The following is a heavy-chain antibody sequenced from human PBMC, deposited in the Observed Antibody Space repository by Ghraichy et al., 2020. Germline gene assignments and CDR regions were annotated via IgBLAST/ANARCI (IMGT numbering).Heavy chain of an antibody. CDR3: ARGVLVGATRDY. D-gene: IGHD1-26*01. Sequence: SETLSLTCTVSGGSVSSGSYYWSWIRQPPGKGLEWIGYIYYSGSTNYNPSLKSRVTISVDTSKNQFSLKLSSVTAADTAVYYCARGVLVGATRDYWGQGTLVTVSS. CDR2: IYYSGST. V-gene: IGHV4-61*01. CDR1: GGSVSSGSYY. J-gene: IGHJ4*02.